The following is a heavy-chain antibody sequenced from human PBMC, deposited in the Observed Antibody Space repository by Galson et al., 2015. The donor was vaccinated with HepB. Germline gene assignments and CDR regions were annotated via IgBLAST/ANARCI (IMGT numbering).Heavy chain of an antibody. J-gene: IGHJ5*02. D-gene: IGHD3-10*02. Sequence: ALRLSCAVSGGIFSDSGMHWVRQGPGQGPQWGAAISSDGSNKLYADSVRGRFTFSRDNSNNTLFLQRNSLKPEDTAVYACAKGAYRNILMSGGWFDPWGQGTLVIVSS. CDR2: ISSDGSNK. V-gene: IGHV3-33*05. CDR3: AKGAYRNILMSGGWFDP. CDR1: GGIFSDSG.